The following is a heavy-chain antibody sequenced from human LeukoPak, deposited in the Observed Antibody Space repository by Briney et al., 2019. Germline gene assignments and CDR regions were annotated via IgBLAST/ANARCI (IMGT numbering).Heavy chain of an antibody. CDR1: GFTFSSYG. D-gene: IGHD3-16*01. CDR2: ISSSGKTI. V-gene: IGHV3-48*04. Sequence: PGRSLRLSCAASGFTFSSYGMHWVRQTPGKGLEWVSYISSSGKTIYYADSVKGRFTISRDNAESSLYLQMNSLTAEDTAVYFCVRDTYDYVRGSPSNWFDPWGQGTLVTVSS. J-gene: IGHJ5*02. CDR3: VRDTYDYVRGSPSNWFDP.